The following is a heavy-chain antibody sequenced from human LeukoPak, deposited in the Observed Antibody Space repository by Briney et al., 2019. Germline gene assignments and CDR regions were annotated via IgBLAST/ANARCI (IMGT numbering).Heavy chain of an antibody. CDR1: GGSISSGSYY. V-gene: IGHV4-61*02. D-gene: IGHD4-17*01. CDR2: IYTSGST. Sequence: SETLSLTCTVSGGSISSGSYYWSWIRQPAGKGLEWIGRIYTSGSTNYNPSLKSRVTISVDTSKNQFSLKLSSVTAADTAVYYCAREALRSISEDYYYYMDVWGKGTTVTVSS. CDR3: AREALRSISEDYYYYMDV. J-gene: IGHJ6*03.